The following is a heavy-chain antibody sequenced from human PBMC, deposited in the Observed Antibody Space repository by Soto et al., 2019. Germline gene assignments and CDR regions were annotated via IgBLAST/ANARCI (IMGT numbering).Heavy chain of an antibody. CDR1: GVSLSSGDYF. Sequence: QVQLQESGPGLVKPSQTLSLTCTVSGVSLSSGDYFWSWIRQPPGKGLEWMGYIYHSGSTYYNPSLNGRITMSLDMSKNQFSLRLTSVTAADTALYFCARADFNSGWFPFEYWGQGALVSVSS. CDR2: IYHSGST. D-gene: IGHD6-19*01. CDR3: ARADFNSGWFPFEY. V-gene: IGHV4-30-4*01. J-gene: IGHJ4*02.